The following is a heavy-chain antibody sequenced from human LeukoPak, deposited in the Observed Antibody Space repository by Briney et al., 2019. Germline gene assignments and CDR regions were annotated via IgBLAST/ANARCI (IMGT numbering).Heavy chain of an antibody. Sequence: SETLSLTCAVYGGSFSGYYWSWIRQPPGKGLEWIGEINHSGSTNDNPSLKSRVTISVDTSKNQFHLKLSSATAADTAVYYCARQTAPAGWFDPWGQGTLVTVPS. J-gene: IGHJ5*02. CDR3: ARQTAPAGWFDP. CDR1: GGSFSGYY. D-gene: IGHD6-13*01. CDR2: INHSGST. V-gene: IGHV4-34*01.